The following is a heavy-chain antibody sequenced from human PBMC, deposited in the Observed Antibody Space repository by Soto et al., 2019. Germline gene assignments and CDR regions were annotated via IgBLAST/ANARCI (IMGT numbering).Heavy chain of an antibody. J-gene: IGHJ4*02. V-gene: IGHV4-34*01. CDR2: INHSGST. Sequence: ASETLSLTCAVYGGSFSGYYWSWIRQPPGKGLEWIGEINHSGSTSYNPSLKSRVTISVDTSKNQFSLKLSSVTAADTAVYYCARCGSSSVPPFGYWGQGTLVTVSS. D-gene: IGHD6-6*01. CDR1: GGSFSGYY. CDR3: ARCGSSSVPPFGY.